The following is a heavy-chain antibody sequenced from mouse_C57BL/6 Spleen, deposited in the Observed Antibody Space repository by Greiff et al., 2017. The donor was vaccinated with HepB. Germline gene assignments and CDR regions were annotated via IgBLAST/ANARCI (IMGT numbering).Heavy chain of an antibody. V-gene: IGHV1-42*01. CDR1: GYSFTGYY. Sequence: VQLQQSGPELVKPGASVKISCKASGYSFTGYYMNWVKQSPEKSLEWIGEINPSTGGTTYNQKFKAKATLTVDKSSSTAYMQLKSLTSEDSAVYYCATPTCYGSSYGYAMDYWGQGTSVTVSS. CDR2: INPSTGGT. J-gene: IGHJ4*01. CDR3: ATPTCYGSSYGYAMDY. D-gene: IGHD1-1*01.